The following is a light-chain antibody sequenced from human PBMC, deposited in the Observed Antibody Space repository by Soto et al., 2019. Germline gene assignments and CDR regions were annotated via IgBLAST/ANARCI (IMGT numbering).Light chain of an antibody. J-gene: IGKJ4*01. CDR3: QQYLISPLT. Sequence: DIQMTQSPSTLAASVGDRVTITCRASQNINSWLAWYQQKPGKAPKLLIYKASNLENGVPSRFSGSGSGTEFTVTISSLQPDDFATYYCQQYLISPLTFGGGTKVEIK. CDR2: KAS. CDR1: QNINSW. V-gene: IGKV1-5*03.